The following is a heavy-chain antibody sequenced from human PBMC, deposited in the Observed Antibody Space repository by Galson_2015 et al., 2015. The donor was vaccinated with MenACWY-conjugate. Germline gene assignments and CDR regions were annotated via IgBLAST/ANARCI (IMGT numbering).Heavy chain of an antibody. J-gene: IGHJ4*02. V-gene: IGHV3-30*18. Sequence: LRLSCAASGFTFSNYDMHWVRQAPGGGLEGVAVISYDGSRIYYADSVKGRFTISRDNSKNTLYLEMNSLRAEDTAVYYCTKDQRQTGEYDYWGRGTLVTVSS. CDR1: GFTFSNYD. CDR2: ISYDGSRI. D-gene: IGHD1-1*01. CDR3: TKDQRQTGEYDY.